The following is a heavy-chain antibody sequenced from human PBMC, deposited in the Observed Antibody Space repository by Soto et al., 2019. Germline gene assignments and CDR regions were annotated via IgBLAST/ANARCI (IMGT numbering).Heavy chain of an antibody. CDR2: LSGSGGT. V-gene: IGHV3-23*01. Sequence: GGFLRLSCAASGFTFSGYAMSWVRQAPGRVLELVSGLSGSGGTLYAESVKCRFNISRDNSKNTLYLQMNSLRAEDAAIYYCAKEKDYNYVWGSSRYTSDYWGQGTLVTVSS. CDR3: AKEKDYNYVWGSSRYTSDY. CDR1: GFTFSGYA. D-gene: IGHD3-16*02. J-gene: IGHJ4*02.